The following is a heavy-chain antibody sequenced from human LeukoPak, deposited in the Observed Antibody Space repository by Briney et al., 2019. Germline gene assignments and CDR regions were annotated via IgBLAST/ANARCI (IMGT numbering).Heavy chain of an antibody. CDR2: ISYDGSNK. CDR3: AKDLEWLSHYYYAMDV. J-gene: IGHJ6*02. V-gene: IGHV3-30*04. D-gene: IGHD3-3*01. CDR1: GFTFNDYA. Sequence: PGRSLRLSCAASGFTFNDYAMHWVRQAPGKGLEWVAVISYDGSNKYYADSVKGRFTISRDNSKNTLNLQMNSLRAEDTAVYYCAKDLEWLSHYYYAMDVWGQGTTVTVSS.